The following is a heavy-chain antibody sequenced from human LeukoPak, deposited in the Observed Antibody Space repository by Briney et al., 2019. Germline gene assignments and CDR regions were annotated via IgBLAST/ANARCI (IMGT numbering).Heavy chain of an antibody. CDR2: IYDSGST. CDR1: GGSISSSSHY. J-gene: IGHJ5*02. CDR3: ARHAWGSSWYYWFDP. D-gene: IGHD6-13*01. V-gene: IGHV4-39*01. Sequence: ASETLSLTCTVSGGSISSSSHYWGWTRQPPGKGLEWIGSIYDSGSTYYNPSLKSRVTISVDTSKNQFSLKLTSMTAADTAVYYCARHAWGSSWYYWFDPWGQGTLVTVSS.